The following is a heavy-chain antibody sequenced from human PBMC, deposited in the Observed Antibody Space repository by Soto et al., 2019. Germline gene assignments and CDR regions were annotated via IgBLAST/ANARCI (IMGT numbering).Heavy chain of an antibody. CDR3: AKDSTVTTSLYFYYYGFDA. CDR2: VSGRGGST. Sequence: XGSLILSCTASGVTLNHYAMSWVRQAPGRGLEWVSAVSGRGGSTKYADSVKGRFIISRDNSNSTLYLQMDSLRGEDTAVYYCAKDSTVTTSLYFYYYGFDAWGQGTTVTVSS. D-gene: IGHD4-17*01. J-gene: IGHJ6*01. CDR1: GVTLNHYA. V-gene: IGHV3-23*01.